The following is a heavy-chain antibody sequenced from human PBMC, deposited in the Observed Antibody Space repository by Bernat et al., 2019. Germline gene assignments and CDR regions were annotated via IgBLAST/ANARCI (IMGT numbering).Heavy chain of an antibody. CDR2: ISYDGSNK. D-gene: IGHD3-10*01. J-gene: IGHJ3*02. CDR3: ARGEYYGSGSYFFMSSYAFDI. CDR1: GFTFSSYA. Sequence: QVQLVESGGGVVQPGGSLRLSCAASGFTFSSYAMHWVRQAPGKGLEWVAVISYDGSNKYYADSVKGRFTISRDNSKNTLYLQMNSLRADDTAVYYCARGEYYGSGSYFFMSSYAFDIWGQGTMVTVSS. V-gene: IGHV3-30*01.